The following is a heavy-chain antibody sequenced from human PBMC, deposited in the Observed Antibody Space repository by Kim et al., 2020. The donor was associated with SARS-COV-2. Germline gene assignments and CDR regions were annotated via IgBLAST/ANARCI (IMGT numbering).Heavy chain of an antibody. V-gene: IGHV4-30-4*01. CDR3: ARIQTHQIAISGVVTANWFDP. Sequence: KGLEWIGYTEYSCSTYYTPSLRSVVTIAVDASKSQFSLELSSGTAADTAVYGCARIQTHQIAISGVVTANWFDPWGQGTLVTGSA. D-gene: IGHD3-3*01. J-gene: IGHJ5*02. CDR2: TEYSCST.